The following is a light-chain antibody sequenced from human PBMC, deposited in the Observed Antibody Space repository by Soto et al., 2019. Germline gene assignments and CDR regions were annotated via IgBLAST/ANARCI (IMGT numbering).Light chain of an antibody. V-gene: IGLV2-14*01. CDR1: SSDVGGYNH. J-gene: IGLJ1*01. Sequence: QPASVSGSPGQSITISCTGTSSDVGGYNHVSWYQQHPGKAPKVMIYEVSNRPSGVSNRFSGSKSGNMASLTISGLQAEDEADYYCSSYTSSSTEYVFGTGTKLTVL. CDR2: EVS. CDR3: SSYTSSSTEYV.